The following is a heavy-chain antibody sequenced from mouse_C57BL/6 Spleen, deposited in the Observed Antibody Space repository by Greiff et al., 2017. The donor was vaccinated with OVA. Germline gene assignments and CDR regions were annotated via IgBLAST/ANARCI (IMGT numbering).Heavy chain of an antibody. CDR3: ARQLRLPPFDY. V-gene: IGHV5-17*01. D-gene: IGHD3-2*02. J-gene: IGHJ2*01. Sequence: DVKLQESGGGLVKPGGSLKLSCAASGFTFSDYGMHWVRQAPEKGLEWVAYISSGSSTIYYADTVKGRFTISRDNAKNTLFLQMTSLRSEDTAMYYCARQLRLPPFDYWGQGTTLTVSS. CDR1: GFTFSDYG. CDR2: ISSGSSTI.